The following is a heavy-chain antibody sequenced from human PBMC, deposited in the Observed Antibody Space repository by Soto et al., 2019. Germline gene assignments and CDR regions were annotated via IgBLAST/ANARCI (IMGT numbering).Heavy chain of an antibody. D-gene: IGHD2-2*01. Sequence: GGSLRLSCAASGFTFSSYWMHWVRQAPGKGLVWVSRIYSDGSSTSYADSVKGRFTISRDNAKNTLYLQMNSLRAEDTAVYYCARDLRGYCSSTSCYAFHYFDYWGQGTLVTVSS. V-gene: IGHV3-74*01. CDR3: ARDLRGYCSSTSCYAFHYFDY. CDR2: IYSDGSST. J-gene: IGHJ4*02. CDR1: GFTFSSYW.